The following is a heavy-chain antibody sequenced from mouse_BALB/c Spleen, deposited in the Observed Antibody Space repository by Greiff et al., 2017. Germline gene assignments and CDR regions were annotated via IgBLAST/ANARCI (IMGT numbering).Heavy chain of an antibody. Sequence: VKLMESGPGLVAPSQSLSITCTVSGFSLTSYDISWIRQPPGKGLEWLGVIWTGGGTNYNSAFMSRLSISKDNSKSQVFLKMNSLQTDDTAIYYCVSYYRYDWFAYWGQGTLVTVSA. J-gene: IGHJ3*01. V-gene: IGHV2-9-2*01. CDR2: IWTGGGT. CDR1: GFSLTSYD. D-gene: IGHD2-14*01. CDR3: VSYYRYDWFAY.